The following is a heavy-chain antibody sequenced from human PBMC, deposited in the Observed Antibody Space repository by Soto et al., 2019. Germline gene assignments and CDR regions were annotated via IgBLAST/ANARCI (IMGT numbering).Heavy chain of an antibody. V-gene: IGHV1-46*01. CDR2: INPSGGNT. D-gene: IGHD3-22*01. CDR3: ARQKYYYDTSGYFMPDY. J-gene: IGHJ4*02. CDR1: GYTFTSYY. Sequence: ASVKVSCKASGYTFTSYYMHWLRQSPGQGLEWMGIINPSGGNTNYPQKFQGRVTMTTDISTGTAYMELRSLRSDDTAVYYCARQKYYYDTSGYFMPDYCGQGTQVTVSS.